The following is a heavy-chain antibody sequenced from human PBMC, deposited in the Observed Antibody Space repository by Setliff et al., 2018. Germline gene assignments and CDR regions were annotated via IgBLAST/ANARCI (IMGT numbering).Heavy chain of an antibody. V-gene: IGHV3-23*01. CDR3: ARAFGGNSDAFDI. D-gene: IGHD2-21*02. CDR1: GFTFSTYV. CDR2: ISGSGDAT. J-gene: IGHJ3*02. Sequence: GSLRLSCAASGFTFSTYVMTWVRQAPGKGLEWVSAISGSGDATYYADSVKGRFTISRDIAKNTLYLQINSLRAEDTAVYYCARAFGGNSDAFDIWGQGTMVTVSS.